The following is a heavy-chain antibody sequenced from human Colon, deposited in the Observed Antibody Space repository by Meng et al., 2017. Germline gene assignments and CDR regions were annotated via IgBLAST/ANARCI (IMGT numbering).Heavy chain of an antibody. CDR3: ASSDYYRSDS. J-gene: IGHJ4*02. CDR2: TSHSGST. Sequence: QVELQESGPGLVKPSETLSLTCAVSGGSISRSDWWSWVRQPPGKGLEWIGETSHSGSTNYSPSLKSRVTISLDKSKNQLSLKLNSVTAADTAVYYCASSDYYRSDSWGQGTLVTVSS. CDR1: GGSISRSDW. D-gene: IGHD3-22*01. V-gene: IGHV4-4*02.